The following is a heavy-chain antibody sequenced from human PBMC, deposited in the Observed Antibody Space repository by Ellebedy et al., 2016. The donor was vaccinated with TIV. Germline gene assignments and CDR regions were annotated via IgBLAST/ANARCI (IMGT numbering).Heavy chain of an antibody. CDR1: GFTFSSYA. D-gene: IGHD2-2*01. V-gene: IGHV3-30*02. CDR3: VRDTKGLYFDY. Sequence: PGGSLRLSCAASGFTFSSYAMHWVRQAPGRGLEWVAFIRNDGSDKYYADSVKGRFAISRDNSKNTLYVQMNSLRAEDTAVYYCVRDTKGLYFDYWGQGTLVAVSS. CDR2: IRNDGSDK. J-gene: IGHJ4*02.